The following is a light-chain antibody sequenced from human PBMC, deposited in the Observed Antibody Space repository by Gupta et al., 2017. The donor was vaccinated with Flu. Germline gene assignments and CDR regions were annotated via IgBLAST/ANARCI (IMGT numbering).Light chain of an antibody. J-gene: IGKJ2*01. CDR3: MQGTHWPYT. Sequence: DAVLTQSPLSLPVTLGQPASISCRSSQSVVHLNWFQQRPGQSPRRLIYKVSNRDSGVPDRFSGSASGTDFTLKISRVEAEDVGIYYCMQGTHWPYTFGQGTKLEIK. CDR2: KVS. V-gene: IGKV2-30*02. CDR1: QSVVHL.